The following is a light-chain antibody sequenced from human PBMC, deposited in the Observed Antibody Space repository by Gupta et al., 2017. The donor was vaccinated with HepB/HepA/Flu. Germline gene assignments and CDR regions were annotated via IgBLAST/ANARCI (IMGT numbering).Light chain of an antibody. CDR1: SSHFGNYNF. J-gene: IGLJ3*02. Sequence: QSALTQPASVSGSPGQSITISCTGTSSHFGNYNFVSWFQQHPGKAPKLMIYEVTKRPSGVSNRFSGSKSGNTASLTISGLQTEDEADYYCSSNTTSSTRVFGGGTKLTVL. V-gene: IGLV2-14*02. CDR3: SSNTTSSTRV. CDR2: EVT.